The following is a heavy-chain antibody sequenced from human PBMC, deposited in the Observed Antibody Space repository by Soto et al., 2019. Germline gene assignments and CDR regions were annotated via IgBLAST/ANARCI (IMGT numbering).Heavy chain of an antibody. CDR3: ARQIYDSDTGPNFQYYFES. Sequence: GASLKISCKGSGYSFAGYWITWVRQKPGKGLEWMGRIDPSDSQTYYSPSFRGHVTISVTKSITTVFLQWSSLRASDTAMYYCARQIYDSDTGPNFQYYFESWGQGAPVTVSS. CDR1: GYSFAGYW. V-gene: IGHV5-10-1*01. CDR2: IDPSDSQT. J-gene: IGHJ4*02. D-gene: IGHD3-22*01.